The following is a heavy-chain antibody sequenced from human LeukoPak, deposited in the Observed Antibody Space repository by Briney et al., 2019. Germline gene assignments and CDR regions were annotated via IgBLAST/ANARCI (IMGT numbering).Heavy chain of an antibody. D-gene: IGHD6-19*01. V-gene: IGHV3-23*01. CDR2: ISGSGGST. CDR1: GFTFSSYA. Sequence: PGGSLRLSCEASGFTFSSYAMAWVRQAPGKGLECVSVISGSGGSTYYADSVKGRFTVSRDNSKNTLYLQMNSLRAEDTAVYYCAKEQWLDYWGQGTLVTVSS. J-gene: IGHJ4*02. CDR3: AKEQWLDY.